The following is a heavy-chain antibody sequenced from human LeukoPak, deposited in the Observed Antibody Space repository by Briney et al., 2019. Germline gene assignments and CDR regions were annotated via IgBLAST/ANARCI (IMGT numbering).Heavy chain of an antibody. J-gene: IGHJ4*02. V-gene: IGHV1-2*06. CDR3: ARAEPGYSYGLYYFDY. CDR2: INPNSGGT. D-gene: IGHD5-18*01. Sequence: ASVKVSCKASGYTFTGYYMHWVRQAPGQGLEWTGRINPNSGGTNYAQKFQGRVTMTRDTSISTAYMELSRLRSDDTAVYYCARAEPGYSYGLYYFDYWGQGTLVTVSS. CDR1: GYTFTGYY.